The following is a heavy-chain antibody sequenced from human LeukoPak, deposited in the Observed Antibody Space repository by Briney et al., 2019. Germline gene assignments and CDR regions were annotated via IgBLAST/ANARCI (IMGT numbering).Heavy chain of an antibody. CDR2: IHYSGST. J-gene: IGHJ6*03. V-gene: IGHV4-59*01. CDR3: ARVSSRFSVYYYYYYYMDV. CDR1: DGSISNYY. Sequence: PSETLSLTCTVSDGSISNYYWTWVRRPPGRGLEWIGHIHYSGSTNYNPSLKNRLTISFDTSKNQFSLKLSSVTAADTAVYYCARVSSRFSVYYYYYYYMDVWGKGTTVTVSS. D-gene: IGHD2-15*01.